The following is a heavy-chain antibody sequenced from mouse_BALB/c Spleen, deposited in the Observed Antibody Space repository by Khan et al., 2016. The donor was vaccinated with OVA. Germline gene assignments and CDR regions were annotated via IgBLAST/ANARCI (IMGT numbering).Heavy chain of an antibody. J-gene: IGHJ2*01. CDR2: INPSTGYT. Sequence: QIQLVQSGAELAKPGASVKMSCKASGYTFINYWILWVKQRPGQGLEWIGYINPSTGYTEYNQNFKDKATLTADKSSSTAYMQLSSLTSEDSAVYYCARRGLRWDFDYWGQGTTLIVSS. V-gene: IGHV1-7*01. CDR3: ARRGLRWDFDY. D-gene: IGHD1-1*01. CDR1: GYTFINYW.